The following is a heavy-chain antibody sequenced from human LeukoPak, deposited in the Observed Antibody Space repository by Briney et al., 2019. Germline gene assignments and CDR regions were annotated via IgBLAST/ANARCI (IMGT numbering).Heavy chain of an antibody. J-gene: IGHJ6*02. D-gene: IGHD3-3*01. Sequence: GGSLRLSCVGSGFSFNKYAASWVRQAPGKGLEWVAVISFDGRNEYYADSVKGRFTISRDISKNTLYLQMNSLRPEDTAVYYCARGGDSWSGYSYGLDVWGQGTTVTVSS. V-gene: IGHV3-30-3*01. CDR1: GFSFNKYA. CDR3: ARGGDSWSGYSYGLDV. CDR2: ISFDGRNE.